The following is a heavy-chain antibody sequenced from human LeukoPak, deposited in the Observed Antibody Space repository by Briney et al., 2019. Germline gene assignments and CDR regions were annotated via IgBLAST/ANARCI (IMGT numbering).Heavy chain of an antibody. CDR2: IYHSGST. Sequence: SETLSLTCTVSSGSIGSGDYYWSWIRQPPGKGLEWIGYIYHSGSTYYNPSLKSRVTISVDTSKNQFSLKLSSVTAADTAVYYCAREGSMTTVTYFDYWGQGTLVTVSS. D-gene: IGHD4-17*01. V-gene: IGHV4-30-4*01. CDR3: AREGSMTTVTYFDY. J-gene: IGHJ4*02. CDR1: SGSIGSGDYY.